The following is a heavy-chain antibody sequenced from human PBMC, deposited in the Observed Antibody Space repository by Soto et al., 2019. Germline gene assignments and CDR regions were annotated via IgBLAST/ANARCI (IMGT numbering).Heavy chain of an antibody. CDR1: GGTFSSYA. CDR2: IIPIFGTA. V-gene: IGHV1-69*01. J-gene: IGHJ6*02. CDR3: ARRITNHHKNYYYGMDV. D-gene: IGHD2-8*01. Sequence: QVQLVQSGAEVKKPGSSVKVSCKASGGTFSSYAISWVRQAPGQGLEWMGGIIPIFGTANYAQKFQGRVTITADESTSTAYMELSSLRSEDTAVYYCARRITNHHKNYYYGMDVWGQGTTVTVSS.